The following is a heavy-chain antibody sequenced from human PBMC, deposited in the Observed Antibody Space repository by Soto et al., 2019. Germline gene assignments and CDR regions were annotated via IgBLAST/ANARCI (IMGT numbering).Heavy chain of an antibody. D-gene: IGHD3-3*01. CDR3: AKTIRDYSDFWGGYPPAWFDP. CDR1: GFTFSSYA. Sequence: AGGSLRLSCAASGFTFSSYAMSWVRQAPGKGLEWVSAISGSGGSTYYADSVKGRFTISRDNSKNTLYLQMNSLRAEDTAVYYCAKTIRDYSDFWGGYPPAWFDPWGQGTLVTVSS. CDR2: ISGSGGST. J-gene: IGHJ5*02. V-gene: IGHV3-23*01.